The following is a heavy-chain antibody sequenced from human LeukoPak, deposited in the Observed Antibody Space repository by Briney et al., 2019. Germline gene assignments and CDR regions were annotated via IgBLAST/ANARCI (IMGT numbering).Heavy chain of an antibody. Sequence: PGGSLRLSCAASGFTFSSYTMSWVRQAPGKGLEWVSTITTSDGNTYYADSVKGRFTVSRDNSKNTLYLQMNSLRAEDTAVYYCARRSSGSPPYYFDYWGQGTLVTVSS. CDR1: GFTFSSYT. V-gene: IGHV3-23*01. CDR3: ARRSSGSPPYYFDY. J-gene: IGHJ4*02. D-gene: IGHD1-26*01. CDR2: ITTSDGNT.